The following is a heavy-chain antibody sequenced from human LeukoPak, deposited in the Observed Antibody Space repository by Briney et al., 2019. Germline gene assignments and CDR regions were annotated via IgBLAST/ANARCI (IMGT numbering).Heavy chain of an antibody. CDR1: GFTFGLTY. Sequence: PGGSLRLSCAASGFTFGLTYMAWVRQPPGKGLQWVSVIYGGGETHYADSVKGRFTIARDNSKKTLSLQMNTLRAEDTAVYYCARMQFQWFDPWGQGTQVTVSS. CDR2: IYGGGET. J-gene: IGHJ5*02. V-gene: IGHV3-66*01. D-gene: IGHD6-19*01. CDR3: ARMQFQWFDP.